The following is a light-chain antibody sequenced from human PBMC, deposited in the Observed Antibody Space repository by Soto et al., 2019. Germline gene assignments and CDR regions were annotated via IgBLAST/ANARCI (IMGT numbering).Light chain of an antibody. Sequence: QSALTQPPSVSGSPGQSITISCTGTSSDVGIYNLVSWYQQRPDKAPKLVIYEGTKRPSGVSNRFSGSKSGNTASLTISGLQADDEADYYCCSYAGSITFVFGTGTKVTVL. CDR3: CSYAGSITFV. J-gene: IGLJ1*01. CDR1: SSDVGIYNL. CDR2: EGT. V-gene: IGLV2-23*01.